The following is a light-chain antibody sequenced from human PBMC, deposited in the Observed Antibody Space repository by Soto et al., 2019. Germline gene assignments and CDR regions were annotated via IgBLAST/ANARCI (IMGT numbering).Light chain of an antibody. Sequence: EVVMTQSPATLSVSPGERATLSCRASQSVSSSLAWYQQKPGQAPRLLIYHASTGATGIPARLSGSGSGTDFTLTITSLQSEDFAVFYCLQYHHWPLTFGGGTKVEF. CDR3: LQYHHWPLT. J-gene: IGKJ4*01. V-gene: IGKV3-15*01. CDR1: QSVSSS. CDR2: HAS.